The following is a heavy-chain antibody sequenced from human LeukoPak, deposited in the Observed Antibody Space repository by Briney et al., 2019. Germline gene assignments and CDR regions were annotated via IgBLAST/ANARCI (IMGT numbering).Heavy chain of an antibody. CDR1: GFTFNDYG. D-gene: IGHD1-26*01. J-gene: IGHJ4*02. V-gene: IGHV3-20*04. Sequence: PGGSLRLSCAASGFTFNDYGMSWVRQAPGKGLEWVSGINWNGGSTGYADSVKGRFTISRDNAKNSLYLQMNSLRAEDTALYYCARGETAESGSPFDYWGQGTLVTVSS. CDR2: INWNGGST. CDR3: ARGETAESGSPFDY.